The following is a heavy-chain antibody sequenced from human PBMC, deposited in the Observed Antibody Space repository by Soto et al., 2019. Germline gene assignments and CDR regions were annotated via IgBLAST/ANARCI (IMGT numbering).Heavy chain of an antibody. J-gene: IGHJ3*02. Sequence: SETLSLTCTVSGGSISSGGYYWSWIRQHPGKGLEWIGYIYYSGSTYYNPSLKSRVTISVDTSKNQFSLKLSSVTAADTAVYYCARSILPVGAFDIWGQGTMVTVSS. CDR3: ARSILPVGAFDI. CDR2: IYYSGST. D-gene: IGHD1-26*01. V-gene: IGHV4-31*03. CDR1: GGSISSGGYY.